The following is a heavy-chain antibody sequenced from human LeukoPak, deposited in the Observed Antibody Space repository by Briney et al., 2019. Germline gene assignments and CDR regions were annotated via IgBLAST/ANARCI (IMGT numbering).Heavy chain of an antibody. Sequence: SGGPLRLSCAASGFTFDDYAMHWVRQAPGKGLEGVSGISWSSGSIGYADSVKGRFTISRDNAKNSLYLQMNSLRAEDMALYYCAKSAGSVAGPHDAFDIWGQGTMVTVSS. J-gene: IGHJ3*02. CDR1: GFTFDDYA. V-gene: IGHV3-9*03. CDR3: AKSAGSVAGPHDAFDI. D-gene: IGHD6-19*01. CDR2: ISWSSGSI.